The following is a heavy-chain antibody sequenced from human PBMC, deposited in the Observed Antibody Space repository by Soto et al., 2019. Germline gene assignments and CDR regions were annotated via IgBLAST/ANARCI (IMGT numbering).Heavy chain of an antibody. D-gene: IGHD1-26*01. J-gene: IGHJ4*02. CDR2: IYYRGST. CDR1: GGSISSSSYY. Sequence: QLQLQESGPGLVKPSETLSLTCTVSGGSISSSSYYWGWIRQPPGKGLEWIGSIYYRGSTYYNPSLKSRVTISVDTSKNQFSLKLSSVTAADTAVYYCASTEGFGSYSLWGQGTLVTVSS. V-gene: IGHV4-39*01. CDR3: ASTEGFGSYSL.